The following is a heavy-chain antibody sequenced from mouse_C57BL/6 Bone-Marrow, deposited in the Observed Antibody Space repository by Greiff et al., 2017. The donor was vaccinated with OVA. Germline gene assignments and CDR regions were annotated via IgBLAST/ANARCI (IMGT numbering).Heavy chain of an antibody. CDR1: GYTFTDYE. CDR3: TRSYAGWYFDG. Sequence: VQLQQSGAELVRPGASVTLSCKASGYTFTDYEMHWVKQTPVHGLEWIGAIDPETGGTAYNQKFKGKAILTADKSSSTAYMELRSLTSEDSAVYYCTRSYAGWYFDGWGTGTTVTVSS. J-gene: IGHJ1*03. V-gene: IGHV1-15*01. D-gene: IGHD6-5*01. CDR2: IDPETGGT.